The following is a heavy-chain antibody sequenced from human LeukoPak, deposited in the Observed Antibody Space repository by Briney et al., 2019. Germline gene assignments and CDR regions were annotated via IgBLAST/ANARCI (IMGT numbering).Heavy chain of an antibody. CDR1: GYTFTGYY. J-gene: IGHJ1*01. CDR2: INPNSGGT. D-gene: IGHD2-2*01. Sequence: GASVKVSCKASGYTFTGYYMHWVRQAPGQGLEWMGRINPNSGGTNYAQKFQGRVTMTRDTSISTAYMELSRLRSDDTAVYYCARTVQYCSSTSCYLPEYFQHWGQGTLVTVSS. CDR3: ARTVQYCSSTSCYLPEYFQH. V-gene: IGHV1-2*06.